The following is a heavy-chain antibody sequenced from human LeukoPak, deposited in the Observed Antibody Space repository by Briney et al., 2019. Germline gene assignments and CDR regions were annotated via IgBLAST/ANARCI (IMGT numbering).Heavy chain of an antibody. CDR3: ARRGSMIRGDFYYMDV. CDR1: GYIFTSCG. D-gene: IGHD3-10*01. CDR2: ITAHNGNT. V-gene: IGHV1-18*01. Sequence: ASVNVSCKASGYIFTSCGISWVRQAPGQGLEWMGWITAHNGNTKYEHKFEDRHTMTTDTSTNSAYMELRSLRFDDTAVYYCARRGSMIRGDFYYMDVWGKGTRVTVSS. J-gene: IGHJ6*03.